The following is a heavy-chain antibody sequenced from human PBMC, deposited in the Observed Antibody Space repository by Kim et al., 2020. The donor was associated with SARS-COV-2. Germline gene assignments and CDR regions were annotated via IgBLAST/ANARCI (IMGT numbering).Heavy chain of an antibody. CDR3: TKDRGYSYGYAEYFQH. CDR2: ISWNSGSI. CDR1: GFTFGDYA. D-gene: IGHD5-18*01. J-gene: IGHJ1*01. V-gene: IGHV3-9*01. Sequence: GGSLRLSCAASGFTFGDYAMHWVRQAPGKGLEWVSGISWNSGSIGYADSVKGRFTISRDNAKNSLYLQMNSLRAEDTALYYCTKDRGYSYGYAEYFQHWGQGTLVTVSS.